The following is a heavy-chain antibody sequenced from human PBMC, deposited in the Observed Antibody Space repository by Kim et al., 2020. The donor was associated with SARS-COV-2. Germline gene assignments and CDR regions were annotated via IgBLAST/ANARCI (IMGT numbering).Heavy chain of an antibody. CDR3: SRALGYIRRTGC. CDR2: INLFGNA. J-gene: IGHJ4*02. Sequence: SETLSLTCTVQGGSFSGYNWNWIGQPPGKALGWIPKINLFGNANTNQSLYSRLPISIDASQTNYSLYLDSASAPDTAMFICSRALGYIRRTGCRGAGTL. CDR1: GGSFSGYN. V-gene: IGHV4-34*01. D-gene: IGHD5-12*01.